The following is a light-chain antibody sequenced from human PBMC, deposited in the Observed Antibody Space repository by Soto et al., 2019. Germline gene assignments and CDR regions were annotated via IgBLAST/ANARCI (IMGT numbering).Light chain of an antibody. CDR2: SAF. J-gene: IGKJ2*01. CDR1: QSLLSTSNSRNY. V-gene: IGKV4-1*01. CDR3: QQYYSPPYT. Sequence: DIVMTQSPDSLAVSLGERATINCKSSQSLLSTSNSRNYLDWYQQNPGQPPKVLNYSAFTRAAGVAERFSGSGSGTDFTLTISILQAEDAAVYYCQQYYSPPYTFGQGTKLEIK.